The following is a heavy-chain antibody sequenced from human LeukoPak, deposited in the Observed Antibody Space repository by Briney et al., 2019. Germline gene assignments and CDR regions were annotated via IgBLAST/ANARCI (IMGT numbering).Heavy chain of an antibody. CDR1: GGSIGSYY. Sequence: PSETLSLTCNVSGGSIGSYYWSWIRQPPGKGLEWIGYIYYSGSTNSGSTNYNPSLKSRLTISVDTSKDQFSLKLSSVTAADTAVYYCARVSTLRDDAFDIWGQGTMVTVSS. V-gene: IGHV4-59*08. CDR2: IYYSGSTNSGST. J-gene: IGHJ3*02. CDR3: ARVSTLRDDAFDI. D-gene: IGHD2-15*01.